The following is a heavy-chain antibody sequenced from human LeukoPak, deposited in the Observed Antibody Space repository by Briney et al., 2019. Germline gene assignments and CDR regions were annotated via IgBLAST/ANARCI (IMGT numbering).Heavy chain of an antibody. J-gene: IGHJ4*02. D-gene: IGHD2-15*01. CDR1: GFTFSSYW. V-gene: IGHV3-7*01. CDR2: IKQDGSEK. Sequence: GGSLRLSCAASGFTFSSYWMSWVRQAPGKGLEWVANIKQDGSEKYYVDSVKGRFTISRVNAKNSLYLQMNSLRAEDTAVYYCARDPRYCSGGSCYFGYFDYWGQGTLVTVSS. CDR3: ARDPRYCSGGSCYFGYFDY.